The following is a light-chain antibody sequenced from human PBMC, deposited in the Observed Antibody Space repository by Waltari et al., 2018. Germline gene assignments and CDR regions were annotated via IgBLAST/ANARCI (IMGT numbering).Light chain of an antibody. V-gene: IGLV3-21*03. Sequence: SYVLTQAPSVSVAPGKTAKISCGGNNIGRKSVHWYQQKPGQAPILVVFDDSDRPSGHPWRIPGPKPGDTGPLDIRRGEAGDGGDYYCSGLDGYYGPVPIGGGTKLT. CDR3: SGLDGYYGPVP. J-gene: IGLJ2*01. CDR1: NIGRKS. CDR2: DDS.